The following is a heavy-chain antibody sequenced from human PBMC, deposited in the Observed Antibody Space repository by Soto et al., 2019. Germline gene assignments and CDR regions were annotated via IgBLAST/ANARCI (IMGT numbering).Heavy chain of an antibody. CDR2: IYYSGST. D-gene: IGHD3-9*01. Sequence: SETLSLTCTVSGGSISSSSYYWGWIRQPPGKGLEWIGSIYYSGSTYYNPSLKSRVTISVDTSKNQFALKLSSVTAAETAVYYCARQYFDWLQSPYDSDYWGQGTLVTVSS. CDR1: GGSISSSSYY. V-gene: IGHV4-39*01. CDR3: ARQYFDWLQSPYDSDY. J-gene: IGHJ4*02.